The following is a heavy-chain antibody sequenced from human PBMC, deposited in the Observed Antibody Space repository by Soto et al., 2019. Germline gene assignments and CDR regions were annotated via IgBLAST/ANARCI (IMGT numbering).Heavy chain of an antibody. CDR2: TYYRSRWYN. J-gene: IGHJ6*03. D-gene: IGHD1-20*01. Sequence: SQTLSLTCAISGDSFSSNSAAWNWIRLSPSRGLEWLARTYYRSRWYNDYAVSVRSRITVNPDTSKNQFSLQLNSVTPEDTAVYYCARDCRDNWNDHYYYYMDVWGKGTTVTVSS. CDR1: GDSFSSNSAA. CDR3: ARDCRDNWNDHYYYYMDV. V-gene: IGHV6-1*01.